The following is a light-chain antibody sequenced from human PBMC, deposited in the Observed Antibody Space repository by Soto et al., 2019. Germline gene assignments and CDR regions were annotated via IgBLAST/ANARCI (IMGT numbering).Light chain of an antibody. CDR2: EVS. J-gene: IGLJ2*01. Sequence: QSALTQSASVSGSPGQSVTISCTGPSSDIGGYNYVSWYQQHPDKAPKLMIFEVSNRPSGVSNRFSGSKSGNTASLTLSGLLPEDEADYYCSSYTTSSTVAFGGGTKLTVL. V-gene: IGLV2-14*01. CDR3: SSYTTSSTVA. CDR1: SSDIGGYNY.